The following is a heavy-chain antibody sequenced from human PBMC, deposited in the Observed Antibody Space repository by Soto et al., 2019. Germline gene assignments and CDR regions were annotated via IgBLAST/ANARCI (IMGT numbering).Heavy chain of an antibody. CDR3: ARDGYLWGAV. Sequence: QVQLQESGPGLVKPSQTLSLTCTVSGGSISSGGYYWSWIRQHPGKGLEWIGYIYYSGRTYYNPSMKPRVTISVDTSKNQFSLKLSSVTAAATAVYFCARDGYLWGAVWGQGTLVTVSS. D-gene: IGHD3-16*01. CDR2: IYYSGRT. J-gene: IGHJ4*02. V-gene: IGHV4-31*03. CDR1: GGSISSGGYY.